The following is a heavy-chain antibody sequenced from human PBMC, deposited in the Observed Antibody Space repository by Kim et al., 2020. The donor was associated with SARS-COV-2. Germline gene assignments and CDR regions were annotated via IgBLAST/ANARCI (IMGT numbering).Heavy chain of an antibody. V-gene: IGHV6-1*01. CDR1: GDSVTSYSAA. J-gene: IGHJ4*02. CDR3: AIGTSSWIDY. Sequence: SQTLSLTCAISGDSVTSYSAAWNWIRLSPSRGLEWLGRTYCRSNCYNDYAPSVKSRITINPDTSKNQFFLQLNSVTPEDTAVYYCAIGTSSWIDYWGQGSLVTVSS. D-gene: IGHD6-13*01. CDR2: TYCRSNCYN.